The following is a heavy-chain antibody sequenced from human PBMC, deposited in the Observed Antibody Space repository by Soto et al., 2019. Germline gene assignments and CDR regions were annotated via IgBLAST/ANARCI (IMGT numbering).Heavy chain of an antibody. V-gene: IGHV4-34*01. CDR2: INHSGST. D-gene: IGHD6-13*01. Sequence: TSETLSLTCAVYGGSFSGYYWSWIRQPPGKGLEWIGEINHSGSTNYNPSLKSRVTISVDTSKNQFSLKLSSVTAADTAVYYCTSSADGTTIDYWGQGTLVTVSS. CDR3: TSSADGTTIDY. J-gene: IGHJ4*02. CDR1: GGSFSGYY.